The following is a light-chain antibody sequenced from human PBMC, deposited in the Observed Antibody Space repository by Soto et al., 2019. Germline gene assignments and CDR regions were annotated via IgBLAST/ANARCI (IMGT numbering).Light chain of an antibody. CDR1: QSITGSY. Sequence: ENVLTQSPGTLSLSPGERATVSCRASQSITGSYLAWYQQTPGQAPRLLIYGASSRATGVPDRFSGRGSGTEFTLTISSLQSEDFAVYYCQQYKKWPRTFGQGTKVDNK. CDR2: GAS. V-gene: IGKV3-20*01. CDR3: QQYKKWPRT. J-gene: IGKJ1*01.